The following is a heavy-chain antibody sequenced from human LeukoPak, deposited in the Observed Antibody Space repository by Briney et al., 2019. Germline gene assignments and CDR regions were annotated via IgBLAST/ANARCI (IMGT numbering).Heavy chain of an antibody. CDR3: SAGSPFAY. Sequence: PGGSLRLSCAASGFTFSNAWMSWVRQAPGKGLEWVGRIKSKTDGGTTDYAAPVKGGFTISRGDSKNTLYLQMNSLQTEDTAVYYCSAGSPFAYWGQGTLVTVSS. J-gene: IGHJ4*02. CDR1: GFTFSNAW. CDR2: IKSKTDGGTT. D-gene: IGHD3-10*01. V-gene: IGHV3-15*01.